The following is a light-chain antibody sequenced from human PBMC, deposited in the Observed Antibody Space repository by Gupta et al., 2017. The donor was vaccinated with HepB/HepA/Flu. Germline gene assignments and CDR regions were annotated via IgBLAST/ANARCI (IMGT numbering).Light chain of an antibody. CDR1: QTVGSN. CDR2: AAS. V-gene: IGKV3-15*01. CDR3: QQYNDWPLT. Sequence: ERVMTQSPATLSVSPGERATLSCRASQTVGSNLAWYQQKPGQAPRLLIYAASTRATGIPATFSGSGSGTDFTLTISSLQSEDCAVYYCQQYNDWPLTFGGGTKVEIK. J-gene: IGKJ4*01.